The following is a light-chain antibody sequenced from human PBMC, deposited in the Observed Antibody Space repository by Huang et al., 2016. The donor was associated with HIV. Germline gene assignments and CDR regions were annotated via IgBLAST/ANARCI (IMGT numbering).Light chain of an antibody. Sequence: EIVLTQSPATLSLSPGERATLSCRASQPIINYLAWYQQKPGQAPRRLIYDASNRATGIPARFSGSGSGTDFTLTISSLEPEDFAVYYCQQRGDWPLTFGGGTKVEIK. CDR1: QPIINY. CDR2: DAS. V-gene: IGKV3-11*01. CDR3: QQRGDWPLT. J-gene: IGKJ4*01.